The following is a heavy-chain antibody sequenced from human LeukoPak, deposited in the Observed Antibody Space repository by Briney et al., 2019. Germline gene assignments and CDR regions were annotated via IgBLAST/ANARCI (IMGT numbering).Heavy chain of an antibody. CDR3: ARDLRDQWFDP. Sequence: AASVKVSCKASGYTFTGNSIHWVRQAPGQGLEWVRSVNTKTGSTIYAPKFQGRVTLTRDTSINTAYMDLNSLTFDDTAVYYCARDLRDQWFDPWGQGALVTVSA. J-gene: IGHJ5*02. CDR2: VNTKTGST. CDR1: GYTFTGNS. V-gene: IGHV1-2*02.